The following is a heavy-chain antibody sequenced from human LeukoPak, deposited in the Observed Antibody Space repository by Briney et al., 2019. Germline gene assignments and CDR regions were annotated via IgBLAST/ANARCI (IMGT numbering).Heavy chain of an antibody. J-gene: IGHJ3*02. Sequence: SETLSLTCAVYGGSFSGYYWSWIRQPPGKGLEWIGYIYYSGSTNYNPSLKSRVTISVDTSKNQFSLKLSSVTAADTAVYYCAFDSGGAHAFDIWGQGTMVTVSS. CDR2: IYYSGST. CDR1: GGSFSGYY. D-gene: IGHD3-16*01. V-gene: IGHV4-59*08. CDR3: AFDSGGAHAFDI.